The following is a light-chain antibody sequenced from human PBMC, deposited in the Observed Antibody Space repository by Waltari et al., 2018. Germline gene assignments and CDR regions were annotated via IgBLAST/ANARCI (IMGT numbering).Light chain of an antibody. V-gene: IGLV3-1*01. J-gene: IGLJ2*01. CDR3: QAWDSGSYVV. CDR1: NLESKF. Sequence: SYALTQPPALSVSPGDTATITCSGENLESKFVYWYQPKAGQSPVLVVFQDNKRPSGIPQRFSGSNSGNTATLIISGSQAMDEADYYCQAWDSGSYVVFGGGTKLTVL. CDR2: QDN.